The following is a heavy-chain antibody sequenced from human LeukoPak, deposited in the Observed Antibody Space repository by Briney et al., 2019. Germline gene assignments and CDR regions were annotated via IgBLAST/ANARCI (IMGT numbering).Heavy chain of an antibody. V-gene: IGHV3-30-3*01. J-gene: IGHJ3*01. CDR2: ISYDGTNK. D-gene: IGHD6-19*01. Sequence: PGGSLRLSCIASGFTLRSHAMHWVRQAPGKGLEWVAVISYDGTNKYYGDSVMGRFTISRDRSKNTLYLEMNTVRGEDTDVYYCVRGATVAATSDLWGQGTVVTVSS. CDR3: VRGATVAATSDL. CDR1: GFTLRSHA.